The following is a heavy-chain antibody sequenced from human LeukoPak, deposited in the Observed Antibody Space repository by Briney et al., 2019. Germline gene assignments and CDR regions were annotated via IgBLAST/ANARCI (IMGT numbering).Heavy chain of an antibody. CDR2: INPNSGGT. D-gene: IGHD5-18*01. Sequence: ASVKVSCKASGYTFTGYYMHWVRQAPGQGLEWMGWINPNSGGTNYAQKFQGRVTMTRDTSISTAYMELSRLRSDDTAVYYCARLVEGGYSCGWRYFDYWGQGTLVTVSS. CDR1: GYTFTGYY. V-gene: IGHV1-2*02. CDR3: ARLVEGGYSCGWRYFDY. J-gene: IGHJ4*02.